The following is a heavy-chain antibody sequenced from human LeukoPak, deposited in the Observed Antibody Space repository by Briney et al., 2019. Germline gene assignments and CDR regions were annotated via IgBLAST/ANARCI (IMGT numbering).Heavy chain of an antibody. Sequence: SETLSLTCTVSGGSVSSGSYYWSWIRQPPGKGLEWIGYIYYSGNTDYNPSLKSRVTISVDTSKNQFSLKLTSVTAADTAVYYCARWKGYSYGYLDYWGQGTLVTVSS. CDR3: ARWKGYSYGYLDY. D-gene: IGHD5-18*01. J-gene: IGHJ4*02. CDR2: IYYSGNT. V-gene: IGHV4-61*01. CDR1: GGSVSSGSYY.